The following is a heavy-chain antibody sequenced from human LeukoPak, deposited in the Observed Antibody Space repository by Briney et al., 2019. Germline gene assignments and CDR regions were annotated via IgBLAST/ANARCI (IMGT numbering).Heavy chain of an antibody. CDR3: ARDRSHDDALDL. D-gene: IGHD1-1*01. V-gene: IGHV3-21*01. CDR2: ISSSGIDM. J-gene: IGHJ3*01. Sequence: GGSLRLSCEASGFSFSYYNFNWVRQAPGKGLEWVSSISSSGIDMYYADSLKGRFTISRDNAKNSLYLHMSSLRVEDTAVYYCARDRSHDDALDLGGQGTMVTVSS. CDR1: GFSFSYYN.